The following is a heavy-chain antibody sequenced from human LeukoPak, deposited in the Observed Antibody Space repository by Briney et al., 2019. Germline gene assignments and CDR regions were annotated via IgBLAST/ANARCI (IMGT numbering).Heavy chain of an antibody. J-gene: IGHJ5*02. Sequence: SETLSLTCAVYGGSFSGYYWSWIRQPPGKGLEWIGEINHSGSTNYNPSLKSRVTISVDTSKNQFSLKLSSVTAADTAVYYCARSNYDFWSGYYQRGAWFDHWGQGTLVTVSS. CDR1: GGSFSGYY. V-gene: IGHV4-34*01. CDR2: INHSGST. D-gene: IGHD3-3*01. CDR3: ARSNYDFWSGYYQRGAWFDH.